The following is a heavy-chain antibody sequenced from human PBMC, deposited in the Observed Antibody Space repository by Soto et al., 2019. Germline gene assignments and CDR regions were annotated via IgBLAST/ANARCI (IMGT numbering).Heavy chain of an antibody. CDR3: ARAVKTSDDY. V-gene: IGHV3-53*01. CDR2: IYSGGST. CDR1: GFTVSSNY. D-gene: IGHD4-4*01. Sequence: GGSLRLSCAASGFTVSSNYMSWVRQAPGKGLEWVSVIYSGGSTYYADSVKGRFTISRDNSKNTLYLQMNSPRAEDTAVYYCARAVKTSDDYWGQGTLVTAPQ. J-gene: IGHJ4*02.